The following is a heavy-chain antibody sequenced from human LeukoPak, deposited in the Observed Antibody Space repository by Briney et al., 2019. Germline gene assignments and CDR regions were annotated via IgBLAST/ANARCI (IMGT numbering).Heavy chain of an antibody. CDR2: ISSSSSYI. CDR3: ARGRSGYDRIYDY. V-gene: IGHV3-21*01. Sequence: GGSLRLSCAASGFTFSSYSMNWVRRAPGKGLEWVSSISSSSSYIYYADSVKGRFTISRDNAKNSLYLQMNSLRAEDTAVYYCARGRSGYDRIYDYWGQGTLVTVSS. J-gene: IGHJ4*02. D-gene: IGHD5-12*01. CDR1: GFTFSSYS.